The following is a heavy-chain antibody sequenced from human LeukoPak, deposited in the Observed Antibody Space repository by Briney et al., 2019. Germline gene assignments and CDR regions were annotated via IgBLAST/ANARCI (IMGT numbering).Heavy chain of an antibody. CDR1: GASISRYY. Sequence: SETLSLTCTVSGASISRYYWTWIRQPPGKGLEWIGYIYYSGNTNCNPSLKSRVTMSVDTSKDQFSLKLTSVTAADTALYYCARFDYGAYHIDYWGQEALVTVSS. J-gene: IGHJ4*02. CDR2: IYYSGNT. D-gene: IGHD4-17*01. CDR3: ARFDYGAYHIDY. V-gene: IGHV4-59*08.